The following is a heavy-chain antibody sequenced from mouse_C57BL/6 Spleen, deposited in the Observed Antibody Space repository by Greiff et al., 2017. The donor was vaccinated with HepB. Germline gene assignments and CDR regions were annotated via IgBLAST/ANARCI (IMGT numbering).Heavy chain of an antibody. CDR3: ARESFFPGFAY. Sequence: VQLQQSGPGLVQPSQSLSITCTVSGFSFTSYGVHWVRQSPGKGLEWLGVIWSGGSTDYNAAFISRLSISKDNSKSQVFFKMNSLQADDTAIYYCARESFFPGFAYWGQGTLVTVSA. CDR2: IWSGGST. V-gene: IGHV2-2*01. J-gene: IGHJ3*01. CDR1: GFSFTSYG.